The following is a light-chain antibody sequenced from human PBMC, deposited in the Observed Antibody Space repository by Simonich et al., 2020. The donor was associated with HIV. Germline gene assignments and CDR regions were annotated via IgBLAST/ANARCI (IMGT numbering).Light chain of an antibody. CDR2: YAS. CDR3: QQYYSFPWT. V-gene: IGKV6-21*01. CDR1: QSIGSS. Sequence: EVVLTQSPEFQSVTPKEKVTITCRASQSIGSSLHWYQQKPDQSPKLLIKYASQSFSGVPSRFSGSGSGTDFTLTISCLQSEDFATYYCQQYYSFPWTFGQGTKVEIK. J-gene: IGKJ1*01.